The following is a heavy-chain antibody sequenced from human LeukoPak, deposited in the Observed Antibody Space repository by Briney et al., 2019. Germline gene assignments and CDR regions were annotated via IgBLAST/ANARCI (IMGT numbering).Heavy chain of an antibody. CDR2: IAADVAS. CDR3: AKGPNFGSWRAVDY. J-gene: IGHJ4*02. V-gene: IGHV3-23*01. D-gene: IGHD3-10*01. CDR1: GFTFSSYA. Sequence: GGSLRLSCAASGFTFSSYAMSWVRQTLEKGLECVSSIAADVASFYADSVRGRFTISRDKSQNILYLQMNSLRADDTAMYYCAKGPNFGSWRAVDYWGQGRLVTVSS.